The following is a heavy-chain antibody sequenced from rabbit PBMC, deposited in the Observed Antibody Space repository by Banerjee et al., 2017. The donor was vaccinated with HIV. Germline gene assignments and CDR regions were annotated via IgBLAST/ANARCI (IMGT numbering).Heavy chain of an antibody. CDR1: GFSFSSYG. V-gene: IGHV1S7*01. J-gene: IGHJ4*01. CDR3: VRWGASNSGYDIGDL. D-gene: IGHD1-1*01. Sequence: QSLEESGGDLVKPGASLTLTCTASGFSFSSYGISWVRQAPGKGLEWIGYIDPVSVRTHYASWVNGRFTISSHNAQNTLSLQLNSLTAADTATYFCVRWGASNSGYDIGDLWGPGTLVT. CDR2: IDPVSVRT.